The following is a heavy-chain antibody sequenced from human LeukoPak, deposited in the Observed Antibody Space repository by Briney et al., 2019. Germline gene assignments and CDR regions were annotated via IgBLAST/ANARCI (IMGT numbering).Heavy chain of an antibody. CDR2: ISSSSSYI. D-gene: IGHD5-18*01. CDR3: ARSDTAMVSGMDV. J-gene: IGHJ6*02. Sequence: GGSLRLSCAASGFTFSSYSMNWVRQAPGKGLEWVSSISSSSSYIYYADSVKGRFTISRDNAKNSLYLQMNSLRAEDTAVYYCARSDTAMVSGMDVWGQGTTVPVSS. CDR1: GFTFSSYS. V-gene: IGHV3-21*01.